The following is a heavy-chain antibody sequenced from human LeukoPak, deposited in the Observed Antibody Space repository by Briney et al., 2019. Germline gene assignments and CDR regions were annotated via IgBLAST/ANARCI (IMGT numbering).Heavy chain of an antibody. D-gene: IGHD4-17*01. V-gene: IGHV3-74*01. J-gene: IGHJ4*02. Sequence: PGGSLRLSCAASGFTFSSYWMHWVRQAPGKGLVWVSRINSDGSSTSYAHSVKGRFTISRDNAKNTLYLQMNSLRAEDTAVYYCARDHDYGDLTMEYWGQGTLVTVSS. CDR3: ARDHDYGDLTMEY. CDR1: GFTFSSYW. CDR2: INSDGSST.